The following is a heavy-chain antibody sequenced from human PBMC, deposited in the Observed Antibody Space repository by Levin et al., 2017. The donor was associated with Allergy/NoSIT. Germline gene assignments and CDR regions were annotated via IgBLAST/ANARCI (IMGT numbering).Heavy chain of an antibody. CDR1: KFDFSYYA. D-gene: IGHD6-19*01. J-gene: IGHJ4*02. V-gene: IGHV3-30-3*01. CDR2: ISYDASRQ. CDR3: ARGRQWLVKETVEY. Sequence: GESLKISCAASKFDFSYYAMHWVRQAPGKGLEWVAGISYDASRQHYVNSVRGRITLPRDQSDKTVSLQMKYLRPEDTAVYFGARGRQWLVKETVEYWGQGTLVTVSA.